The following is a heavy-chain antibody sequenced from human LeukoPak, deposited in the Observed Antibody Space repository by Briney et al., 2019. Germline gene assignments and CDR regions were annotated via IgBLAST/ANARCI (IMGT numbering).Heavy chain of an antibody. CDR3: VRVGTYYLYDY. Sequence: GGSLRLSCAASGFTFSSYSMNWVRQAPGKGLEWVSSISSSSSYIYYADSVKGRFTISRDNAKNSLYLQMNSLRAGDTAVYYCVRVGTYYLYDYWGQGTLVTVSS. V-gene: IGHV3-21*01. J-gene: IGHJ4*02. CDR1: GFTFSSYS. D-gene: IGHD1-26*01. CDR2: ISSSSSYI.